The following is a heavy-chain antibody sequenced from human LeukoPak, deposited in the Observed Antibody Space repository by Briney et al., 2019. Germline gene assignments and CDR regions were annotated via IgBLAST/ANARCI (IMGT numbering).Heavy chain of an antibody. Sequence: GGSLRLSCAASGFTFSSHWMSWVRQAPGKGLEWVANIKQDGSEKYYVDSVKGRFTFSRDNAKNSLYLQMNSLRAEDTAVYYCVREGVITLPALYYFDYWGQGTLVTVSS. D-gene: IGHD3-10*01. CDR2: IKQDGSEK. V-gene: IGHV3-7*03. CDR3: VREGVITLPALYYFDY. J-gene: IGHJ4*02. CDR1: GFTFSSHW.